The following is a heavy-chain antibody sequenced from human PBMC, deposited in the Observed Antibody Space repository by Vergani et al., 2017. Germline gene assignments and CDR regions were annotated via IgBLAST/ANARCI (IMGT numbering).Heavy chain of an antibody. V-gene: IGHV1-69*13. CDR2: IIPIFGTA. J-gene: IGHJ5*02. CDR1: GVTFSSYA. CDR3: ARDRVYSSSGDGWFDP. Sequence: QVQLVQSGAEVKKPGSSVKVSCKASGVTFSSYAISWVRQAPGQGLEWMGRIIPIFGTANYAQKFQGRVTITAEESTSTAYMELSSRRSKDTAVYYCARDRVYSSSGDGWFDPWGQGTLVTVSS. D-gene: IGHD6-13*01.